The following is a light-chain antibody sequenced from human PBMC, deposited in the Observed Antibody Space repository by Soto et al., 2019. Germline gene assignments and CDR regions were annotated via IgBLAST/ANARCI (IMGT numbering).Light chain of an antibody. Sequence: SYELTQPPSVSVAPGKTARITCGENNIGSKSVHGYQQKPGQAPVLVIYFDSDRPSGIPERFSGSNSGNTATLTISRVEAGDEADYYCQVWDSSSDHVVFGGGTKLTVL. CDR1: NIGSKS. J-gene: IGLJ2*01. CDR3: QVWDSSSDHVV. CDR2: FDS. V-gene: IGLV3-21*04.